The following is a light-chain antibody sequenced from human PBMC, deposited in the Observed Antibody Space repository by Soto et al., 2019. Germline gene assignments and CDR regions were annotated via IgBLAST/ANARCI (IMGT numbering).Light chain of an antibody. Sequence: QSVLTQPPSASGTPGQRVTISCSGSSSNIGSNYVYWYQQLPGTAPKLLIYRNNQRPSGVPDRFSASKSGTSASLAISGLRSEDEADSYCAAWDDSLRDVLFGGGTKLTVL. V-gene: IGLV1-47*01. CDR1: SSNIGSNY. CDR3: AAWDDSLRDVL. CDR2: RNN. J-gene: IGLJ2*01.